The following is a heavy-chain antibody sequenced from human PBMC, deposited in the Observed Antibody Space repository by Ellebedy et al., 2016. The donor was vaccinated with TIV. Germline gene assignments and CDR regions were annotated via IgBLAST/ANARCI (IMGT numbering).Heavy chain of an antibody. CDR1: GGTFSSYA. CDR2: IIPIFGTA. CDR3: ARGKESDYSYPH. V-gene: IGHV1-69*05. Sequence: SVKVSXKASGGTFSSYAISWVRQAPGQGLEWMGGIIPIFGTANYAQKLQGRVTMITDTSTSTAYMELRSLRSDDTAVYYCARGKESDYSYPHWGQGTLVTVSS. D-gene: IGHD1-26*01. J-gene: IGHJ4*02.